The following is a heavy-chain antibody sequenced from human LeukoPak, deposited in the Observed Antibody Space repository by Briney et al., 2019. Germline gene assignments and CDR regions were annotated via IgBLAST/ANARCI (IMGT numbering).Heavy chain of an antibody. J-gene: IGHJ3*02. CDR1: GFTFSTYG. CDR2: ISSSGDST. D-gene: IGHD5-18*01. Sequence: GGSLRLSCAASGFTFSTYGMSWVRQAPGKGLEWVSAISSSGDSTYYADSAKGRFTISRDNSKNTLYLQMNSLRAEDTAVYYCARARSSYGYGDAFDIWGQGTMVTVSS. V-gene: IGHV3-23*01. CDR3: ARARSSYGYGDAFDI.